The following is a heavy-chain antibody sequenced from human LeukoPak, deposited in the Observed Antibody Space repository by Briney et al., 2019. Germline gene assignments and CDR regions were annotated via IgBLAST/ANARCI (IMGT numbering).Heavy chain of an antibody. CDR1: GFTFSSYA. CDR3: AKLIESASAY. CDR2: IGGTT. Sequence: GGSLRLSCAASGFTFSSYAMIWVRQAPGKGLEWVSAIGGTTYYADSVKGRFTISRDNSKNTLYLQMNSLRAEDTAVYYCAKLIESASAYWGQGTLVTVSS. J-gene: IGHJ4*02. D-gene: IGHD3-22*01. V-gene: IGHV3-23*01.